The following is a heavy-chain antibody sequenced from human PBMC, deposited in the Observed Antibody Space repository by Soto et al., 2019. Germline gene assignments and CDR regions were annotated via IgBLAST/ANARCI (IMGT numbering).Heavy chain of an antibody. CDR3: ARDPHPFSGYEYNWFDP. CDR1: GYTFTSYG. J-gene: IGHJ5*02. D-gene: IGHD5-12*01. Sequence: ASVKVSCKSSGYTFTSYGISWVRQAPGQGLEWMGWISAYNGNTNYAQKLQGRVTMTTDTSTSTAYMELRSLRSDDTAVYYCARDPHPFSGYEYNWFDPWGQGTLVTVSS. V-gene: IGHV1-18*01. CDR2: ISAYNGNT.